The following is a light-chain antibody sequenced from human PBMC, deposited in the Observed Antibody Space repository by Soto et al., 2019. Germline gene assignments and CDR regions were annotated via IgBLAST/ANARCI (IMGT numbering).Light chain of an antibody. CDR3: ESYISAPFT. CDR2: AAS. Sequence: DIQMTQSPSSLSASVGDRVTITCRATQGISNYLAWYQQNPGKVPKLLIYAASTLQSGVPSRFSGSGSGTDFTLTISSLQPEGVATYYCESYISAPFTFGPGTDVDIK. V-gene: IGKV1-27*01. CDR1: QGISNY. J-gene: IGKJ3*01.